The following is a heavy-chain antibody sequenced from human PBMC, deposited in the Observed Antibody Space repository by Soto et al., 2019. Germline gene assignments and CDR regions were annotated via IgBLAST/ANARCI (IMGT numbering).Heavy chain of an antibody. D-gene: IGHD2-15*01. Sequence: PXATLSLTCTVSGGSISNSDFYWGWIRQPPGKGLEGVGSFYYSGSTYYNPSLKSRVTISVDTSKNHFSLSLSSVTAADTAVYYCARRLILYCIGGACSSGDDAFDIWGQGTMVTVPS. CDR1: GGSISNSDFY. V-gene: IGHV4-39*02. J-gene: IGHJ3*02. CDR3: ARRLILYCIGGACSSGDDAFDI. CDR2: FYYSGST.